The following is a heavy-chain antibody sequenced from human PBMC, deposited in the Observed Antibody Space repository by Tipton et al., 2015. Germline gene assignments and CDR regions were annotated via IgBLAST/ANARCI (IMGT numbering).Heavy chain of an antibody. V-gene: IGHV4-38-2*01. J-gene: IGHJ4*02. D-gene: IGHD5-12*01. CDR1: GYSISNGYY. CDR3: VRSSGHSGYGAFDY. Sequence: TLSLTCAVSGYSISNGYYWGWIRQPPGKGLEWIGNIYHSGSTYYNPSLKSRVTISVDTSKNQFSLKLSSVTAADTAVYHCVRSSGHSGYGAFDYWGQGVLVIVSS. CDR2: IYHSGST.